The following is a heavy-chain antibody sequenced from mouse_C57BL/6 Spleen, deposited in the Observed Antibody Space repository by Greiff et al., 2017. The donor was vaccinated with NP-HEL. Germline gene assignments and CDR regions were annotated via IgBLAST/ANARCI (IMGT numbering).Heavy chain of an antibody. J-gene: IGHJ4*01. V-gene: IGHV5-17*01. CDR3: ARDYGSSYPFYAMDY. CDR2: ISSGSSTI. CDR1: GFTFSDYG. Sequence: EVHLVESGGGLVKPGGSLKLSCAASGFTFSDYGMHWVRQAPEKGLEWVAYISSGSSTIYYADTVKGRFTISRDNAKNTLFLQMTSLRSEDTAMYYCARDYGSSYPFYAMDYWGQGTSVTVSS. D-gene: IGHD1-1*01.